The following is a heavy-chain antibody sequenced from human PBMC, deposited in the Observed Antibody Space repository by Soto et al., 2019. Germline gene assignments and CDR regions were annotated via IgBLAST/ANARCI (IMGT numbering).Heavy chain of an antibody. CDR3: TGDAYRTIIVVRFEY. CDR1: GFTFSNAG. J-gene: IGHJ4*01. V-gene: IGHV3-15*07. Sequence: GGSLRLSCAASGFTFSNAGINWARQAPGKGLEWVGRIKSKTDGGTADFAAPVKGRFAISRDDSKNTVYLQMTSLKTEDTAVYYCTGDAYRTIIVVRFEYWGHGTLVTVSS. CDR2: IKSKTDGGTA. D-gene: IGHD3-22*01.